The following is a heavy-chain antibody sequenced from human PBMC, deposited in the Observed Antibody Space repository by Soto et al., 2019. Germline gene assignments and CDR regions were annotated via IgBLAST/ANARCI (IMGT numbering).Heavy chain of an antibody. CDR2: ISGSGTTA. CDR3: AKTTDGWFSAFEI. Sequence: EVQLLESGGGLVQPGGSLRLSFAASGFIFSSYAMSWVRQAPRKGREWGSAISGSGTTAYYADSVKGRFTFSRDNSKKTMYLHMNSLRAEDTAVYYCAKTTDGWFSAFEIWGQGTMVTVSS. D-gene: IGHD6-19*01. V-gene: IGHV3-23*01. J-gene: IGHJ3*02. CDR1: GFIFSSYA.